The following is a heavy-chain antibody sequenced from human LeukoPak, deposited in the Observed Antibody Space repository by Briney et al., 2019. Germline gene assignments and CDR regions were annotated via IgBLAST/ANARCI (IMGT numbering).Heavy chain of an antibody. CDR1: GGSISSYY. CDR2: IYYSGST. V-gene: IGHV4-59*01. CDR3: AREGAVHWFDP. D-gene: IGHD6-19*01. J-gene: IGHJ5*02. Sequence: SETLSLTCTVSGGSISSYYWSWIRQPPGKGLEWIGYIYYSGSTNYNPSLKSRVTISVDTSKNQFSLKLSSVTAADTAVYYCAREGAVHWFDPWGQGTLVTVSS.